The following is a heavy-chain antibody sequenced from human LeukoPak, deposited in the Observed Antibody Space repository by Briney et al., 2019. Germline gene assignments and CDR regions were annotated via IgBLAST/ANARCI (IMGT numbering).Heavy chain of an antibody. CDR3: AKLSGYYYAFDY. V-gene: IGHV3-48*03. J-gene: IGHJ4*02. D-gene: IGHD3-22*01. CDR1: GFTFSSYE. Sequence: PGGTLRLSCAASGFTFSSYEMNWVRQAPGKGLEWVSYISSSGSTIYYADSVKGRFTISRDNAKNSLYLQMNSLRAEDTAVYYCAKLSGYYYAFDYWGQGTLVTVSS. CDR2: ISSSGSTI.